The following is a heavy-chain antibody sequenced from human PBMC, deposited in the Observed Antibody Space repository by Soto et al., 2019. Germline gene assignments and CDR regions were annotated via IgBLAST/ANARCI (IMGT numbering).Heavy chain of an antibody. Sequence: GSLRLSCAASWFTFTRYSMNWVRQAPWKGLEWVSSISSTTNYIYYGDSMKGRFTISRDNAENSLYLEMNSLRAEDTAVYYCTTDEYPLLYDEPLDYWGQGTLVTLSS. J-gene: IGHJ4*02. CDR3: TTDEYPLLYDEPLDY. V-gene: IGHV3-21*06. D-gene: IGHD2-2*02. CDR2: ISSTTNYI. CDR1: WFTFTRYS.